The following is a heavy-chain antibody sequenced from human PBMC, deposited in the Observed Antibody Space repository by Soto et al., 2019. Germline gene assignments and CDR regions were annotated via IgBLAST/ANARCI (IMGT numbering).Heavy chain of an antibody. D-gene: IGHD2-2*01. Sequence: SETLSLTCTVSGGSISSGDYYWSWIPQHPGKGLEGIGYIYYSGSTYYNPSLKIRVTISVDTSKNQFSLKLSSVTAAATAVYYCDRVVGYCSSTSCYSAWFDPWGQGTLGTVSS. CDR1: GGSISSGDYY. V-gene: IGHV4-30-4*01. CDR2: IYYSGST. J-gene: IGHJ5*02. CDR3: DRVVGYCSSTSCYSAWFDP.